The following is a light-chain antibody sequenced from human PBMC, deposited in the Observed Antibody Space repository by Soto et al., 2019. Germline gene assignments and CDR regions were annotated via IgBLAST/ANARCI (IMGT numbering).Light chain of an antibody. J-gene: IGKJ5*01. CDR2: DAS. V-gene: IGKV3-11*01. CDR3: QQRYAWPPIT. Sequence: EIVLTQSQATLSLSPGVRATLSCRASRSVRSYLAWYQQKPGQAPRLLIYDASNRAAGIPARFSGSVSETDFTLTISNLEPEDFAVYYCQQRYAWPPITFGQGTGLEIK. CDR1: RSVRSY.